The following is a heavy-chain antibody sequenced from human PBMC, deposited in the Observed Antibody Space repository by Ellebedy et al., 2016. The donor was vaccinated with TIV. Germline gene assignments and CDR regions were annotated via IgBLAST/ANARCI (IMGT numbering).Heavy chain of an antibody. V-gene: IGHV4-59*08. J-gene: IGHJ4*02. CDR3: ARRTPYSSALDY. D-gene: IGHD6-19*01. CDR2: VLSPGGT. CDR1: AGSISSDY. Sequence: PSETLSLTCTVSAGSISSDYWSWIRQSPGTGLEWIGYVLSPGGTYYNPSLKSRVTMSADTSKNQFSLRLSSVTAADTAIYYCARRTPYSSALDYWGQGILVTVSS.